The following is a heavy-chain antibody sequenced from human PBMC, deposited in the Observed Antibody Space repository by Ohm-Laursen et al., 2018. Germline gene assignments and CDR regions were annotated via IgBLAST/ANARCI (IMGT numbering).Heavy chain of an antibody. V-gene: IGHV4-59*01. CDR3: ASGHNYGYDNYYYGMDV. CDR2: IYYSGST. Sequence: SETLSLTCAVYGGSFSGYYWNWIRQPPGKGLEWIGYIYYSGSTNYNPSLKSRVTISVDTSQNQFSLNLRSVTTADTAVYYCASGHNYGYDNYYYGMDVWGQGTTVTVSS. CDR1: GGSFSGYY. D-gene: IGHD3-16*01. J-gene: IGHJ6*02.